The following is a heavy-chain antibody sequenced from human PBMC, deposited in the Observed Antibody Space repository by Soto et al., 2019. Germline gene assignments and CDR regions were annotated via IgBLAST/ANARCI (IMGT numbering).Heavy chain of an antibody. CDR3: TRDTFGPNDS. Sequence: EEQLVESGGGLVQPGGSLRLSCAASGFTFSSYWMHWVRQAPGKGLVWVSRITPDGCSTNYADSVKGRFTMSRDNAKNTRYLQMNSLGAEDTAVYYCTRDTFGPNDSWGQGTLVTVSS. V-gene: IGHV3-74*01. D-gene: IGHD3-10*01. J-gene: IGHJ4*02. CDR1: GFTFSSYW. CDR2: ITPDGCST.